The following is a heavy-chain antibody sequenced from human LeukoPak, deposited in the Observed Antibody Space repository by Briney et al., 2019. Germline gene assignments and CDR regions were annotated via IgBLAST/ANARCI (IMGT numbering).Heavy chain of an antibody. V-gene: IGHV3-48*01. Sequence: GGSLRLSCAASGFTFSSYSMNWVRQAPGKGLEWVSYISSSSSTIYYADSVKGRFTISRDNAKNSLYLQMNSLRAEDTAVYYCVRDPSGSGFAFDSWGQGALVTVSS. D-gene: IGHD1-1*01. J-gene: IGHJ4*02. CDR2: ISSSSSTI. CDR3: VRDPSGSGFAFDS. CDR1: GFTFSSYS.